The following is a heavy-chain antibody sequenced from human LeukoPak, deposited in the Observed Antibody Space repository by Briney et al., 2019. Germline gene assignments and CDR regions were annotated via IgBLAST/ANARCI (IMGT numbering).Heavy chain of an antibody. Sequence: GGSLRLSCAASGFTFSSYWMHWVRQAPGKGLVWVSRIDSDGSSTSYADSVKGRFTISRDNSKNTLYLQMGSLRAEDMAVYYCARGRRPVVVVAATPDAFGIWGQGTMVTVSS. J-gene: IGHJ3*02. CDR3: ARGRRPVVVVAATPDAFGI. D-gene: IGHD2-15*01. V-gene: IGHV3-74*01. CDR2: IDSDGSST. CDR1: GFTFSSYW.